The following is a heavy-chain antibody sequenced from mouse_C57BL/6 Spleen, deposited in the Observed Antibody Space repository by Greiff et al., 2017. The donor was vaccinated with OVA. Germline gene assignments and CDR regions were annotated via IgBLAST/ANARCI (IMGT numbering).Heavy chain of an antibody. V-gene: IGHV5-17*01. CDR1: GFTFSDYG. Sequence: EVKVEESGGGLVKPGGSLKLSCAASGFTFSDYGMHWVRQAPEKGLEWVAYISSGSSTIYYADTVKGRFTISRDNAKNTLFLQMTSLRSEDTAMYYCARVGRIYDGYPLYAMDYWGQGTSVTVSS. D-gene: IGHD2-3*01. CDR3: ARVGRIYDGYPLYAMDY. CDR2: ISSGSSTI. J-gene: IGHJ4*01.